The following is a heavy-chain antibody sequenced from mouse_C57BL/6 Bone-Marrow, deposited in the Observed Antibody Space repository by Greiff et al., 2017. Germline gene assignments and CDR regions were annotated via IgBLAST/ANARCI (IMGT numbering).Heavy chain of an antibody. J-gene: IGHJ1*03. CDR3: ARDDYDGYFDV. D-gene: IGHD2-4*01. V-gene: IGHV5-6*01. CDR2: ISSGGSYT. CDR1: GFTFSSYG. Sequence: EVKLMESGGDLVKPGGSLKLSCAASGFTFSSYGMSWVRQTPDQRLEWVATISSGGSYTYYPDSVKGRFTISRDNAKNTLYLQMSSLKSEDTAMYYCARDDYDGYFDVWGTGTTVTVSS.